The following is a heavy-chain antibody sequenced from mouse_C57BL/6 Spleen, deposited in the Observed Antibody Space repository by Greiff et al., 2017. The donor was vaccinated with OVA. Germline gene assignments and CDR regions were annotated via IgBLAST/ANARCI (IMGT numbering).Heavy chain of an antibody. V-gene: IGHV1-15*01. D-gene: IGHD2-12*01. CDR3: ARWANSYLDY. CDR1: GYTFTDYD. J-gene: IGHJ2*01. Sequence: QVQLQQSGAELVRPGASVTLSCKASGYTFTDYDMHWVKQTPVHGLEWIGAIDPETGGTAYNQKFKGKAILTADKSSSTAYMELRSLTSEDSAVYYCARWANSYLDYWGQGTTLTVSS. CDR2: IDPETGGT.